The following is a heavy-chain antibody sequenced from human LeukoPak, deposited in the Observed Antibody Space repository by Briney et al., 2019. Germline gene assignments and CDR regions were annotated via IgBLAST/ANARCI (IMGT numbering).Heavy chain of an antibody. CDR1: GFTLSRFP. Sequence: GGSLRLSCGASGFTLSRFPMRWVRRPPAKGLEWVSAIRGRGGSTYYADPVKGRLTICRDNCKNTLYLQMNSLRAEDTAVYYCSKDGVSSSWYDQWFDPWGQGTLLTVSS. V-gene: IGHV3-23*01. CDR3: SKDGVSSSWYDQWFDP. CDR2: IRGRGGST. D-gene: IGHD6-13*01. J-gene: IGHJ5*02.